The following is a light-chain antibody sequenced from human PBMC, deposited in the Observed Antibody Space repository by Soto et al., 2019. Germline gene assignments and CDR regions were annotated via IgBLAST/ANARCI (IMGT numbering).Light chain of an antibody. CDR3: SSYTGNNTYV. CDR1: SSDVGGYNY. V-gene: IGLV2-14*01. Sequence: QSALTQPASVSGSPGQSVTISCTGTSSDVGGYNYVSWYQQHPGKAPKLMIYEVSKRPSGVSDRFSGSKSGNTASLTISGLQAEDEADYYCSSYTGNNTYVFGGGTKLTVL. J-gene: IGLJ1*01. CDR2: EVS.